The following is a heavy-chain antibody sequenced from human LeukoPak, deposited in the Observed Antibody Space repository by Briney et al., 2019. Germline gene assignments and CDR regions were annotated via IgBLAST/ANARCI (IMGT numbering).Heavy chain of an antibody. CDR2: KNPNSGNT. Sequence: EASVKVSCKASGYTFTSYDINWVRQATGQGREWMGWKNPNSGNTGYAQKFQGRVTMTRNTSISTAYMELSSLRSEDTAVYYWARAQRRSNWFAPWGQGTLVTVSS. CDR1: GYTFTSYD. V-gene: IGHV1-8*01. J-gene: IGHJ5*02. CDR3: ARAQRRSNWFAP.